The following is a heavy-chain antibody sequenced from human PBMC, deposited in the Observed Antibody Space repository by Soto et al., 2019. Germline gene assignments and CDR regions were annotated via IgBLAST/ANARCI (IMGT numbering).Heavy chain of an antibody. Sequence: SLTCTVSGGSMSSYYWTWIRQPAGKGLEWIGRVYSSGGTHYNPSLKSRVTISLDTSKNQFSLRLLSVTDAGTAVYYCARGQRFSDWFDPWGQRPLVTV. CDR3: ARGQRFSDWFDP. CDR1: GGSMSSYY. V-gene: IGHV4-4*07. CDR2: VYSSGGT. J-gene: IGHJ5*02. D-gene: IGHD3-3*01.